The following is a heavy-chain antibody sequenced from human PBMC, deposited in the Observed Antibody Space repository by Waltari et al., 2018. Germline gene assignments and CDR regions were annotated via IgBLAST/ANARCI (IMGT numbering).Heavy chain of an antibody. CDR1: GGTFSSYA. D-gene: IGHD6-19*01. CDR3: ARAYNSGWYKTPGFFDY. CDR2: IIPIFGTA. J-gene: IGHJ4*02. V-gene: IGHV1-69*05. Sequence: QVQLVQSGAEVKKPGSSVKVSCKASGGTFSSYAISWVRPAAGQGLEWMGGIIPIFGTANYAQKFQGRVTITTDESTSTAYMELSSLRSEDTAVYYCARAYNSGWYKTPGFFDYWGQGTLVTVSS.